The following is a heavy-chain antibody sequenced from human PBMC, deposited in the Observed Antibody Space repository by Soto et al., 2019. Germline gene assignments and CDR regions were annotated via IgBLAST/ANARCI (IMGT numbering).Heavy chain of an antibody. J-gene: IGHJ4*02. CDR1: GFTFSNAW. V-gene: IGHV3-15*07. CDR2: IKSKTDGGTT. D-gene: IGHD5-18*01. CDR3: TTDRGRRAGYAQDY. Sequence: GGSLRLSCAASGFTFSNAWMNWVRQAPGKGLEWVGRIKSKTDGGTTDYAAPVKGRFTISRDDSKDTLYLQMNSLKTDDTAVYYCTTDRGRRAGYAQDYWGQGTLVTVSS.